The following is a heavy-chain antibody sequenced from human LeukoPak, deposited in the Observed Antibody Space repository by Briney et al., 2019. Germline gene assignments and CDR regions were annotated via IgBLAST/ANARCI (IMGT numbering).Heavy chain of an antibody. V-gene: IGHV3-23*01. CDR1: GFTFSSYA. J-gene: IGHJ6*02. Sequence: GGSLRVSCAASGFTFSSYAMSWVRQAPGKGLEWVSAISGSGGSTYYADSVKGRFTISRDNSKNTLYLQMNSLRAEDTAVYYCAKDPIRGYYYGMDVWGQGTTVTVSS. CDR2: ISGSGGST. CDR3: AKDPIRGYYYGMDV.